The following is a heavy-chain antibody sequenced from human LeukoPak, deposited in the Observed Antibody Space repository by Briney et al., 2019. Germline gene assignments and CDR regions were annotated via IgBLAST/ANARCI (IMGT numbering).Heavy chain of an antibody. D-gene: IGHD3-16*01. Sequence: SETLSLTCAVYGGTFSGYYWSWIRQPPGKGLEWIGEINHSGSTNYNPSLKSRVTISVDTSKNQFSLKLSSVTAADTAVYYCARVGRSGGRFDACGQGTLVTVSS. CDR2: INHSGST. J-gene: IGHJ5*02. V-gene: IGHV4-34*01. CDR1: GGTFSGYY. CDR3: ARVGRSGGRFDA.